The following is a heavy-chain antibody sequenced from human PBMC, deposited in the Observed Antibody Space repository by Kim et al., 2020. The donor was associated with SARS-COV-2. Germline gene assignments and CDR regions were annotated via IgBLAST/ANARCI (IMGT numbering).Heavy chain of an antibody. V-gene: IGHV3-11*04. J-gene: IGHJ4*02. Sequence: IYYAESVKGRFTISRENAKNSLYLQMNSLRAEDTAVYYCARDSTVTTFGYWGQGTLVTVSS. D-gene: IGHD4-17*01. CDR3: ARDSTVTTFGY. CDR2: I.